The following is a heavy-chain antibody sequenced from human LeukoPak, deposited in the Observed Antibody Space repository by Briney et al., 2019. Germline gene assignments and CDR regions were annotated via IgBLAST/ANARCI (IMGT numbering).Heavy chain of an antibody. CDR3: ASPGRSGRSNIDY. CDR1: GYTFTGYY. CDR2: INPNSGGT. J-gene: IGHJ4*02. Sequence: ASVKVSCKASGYTFTGYYMHWVRQAPGQGLEWMGWINPNSGGTNYAQRFQGRVTMTRDTSISTAYMERSRLRSGDTAVYYCASPGRSGRSNIDYWGQGTLVTVSS. D-gene: IGHD1-26*01. V-gene: IGHV1-2*02.